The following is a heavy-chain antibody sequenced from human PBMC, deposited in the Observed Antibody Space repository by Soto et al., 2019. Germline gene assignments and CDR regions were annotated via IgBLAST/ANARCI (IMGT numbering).Heavy chain of an antibody. Sequence: SETLSLTCAVYGGSFSGYYWSWIRQPPGKGLEWIGEINHSGSTNYNPSLKSRVTISVDTSKNQFSLKLSSVTAADTAVYYCARAGGTMMVVVPFDYWGQGTLVTVSS. CDR1: GGSFSGYY. J-gene: IGHJ4*02. CDR3: ARAGGTMMVVVPFDY. CDR2: INHSGST. V-gene: IGHV4-34*01. D-gene: IGHD3-22*01.